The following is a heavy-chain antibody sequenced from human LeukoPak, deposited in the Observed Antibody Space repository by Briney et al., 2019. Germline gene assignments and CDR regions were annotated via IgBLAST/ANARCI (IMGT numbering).Heavy chain of an antibody. J-gene: IGHJ5*02. Sequence: ASVKVSCKASGYTFTSYDINWVRQATGQGLEWMGWMNPNSGNTGYAQKFQGRVTITRNTSISTAYMELSSLRSEDTAVYYCARAYSSYYDFWSGANWFDPWGQGTLVTVSS. D-gene: IGHD3-3*01. CDR3: ARAYSSYYDFWSGANWFDP. CDR2: MNPNSGNT. CDR1: GYTFTSYD. V-gene: IGHV1-8*03.